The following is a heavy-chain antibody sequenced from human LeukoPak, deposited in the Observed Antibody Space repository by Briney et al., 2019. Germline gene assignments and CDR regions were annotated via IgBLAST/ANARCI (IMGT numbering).Heavy chain of an antibody. J-gene: IGHJ3*02. D-gene: IGHD2-15*01. CDR2: IYTSGST. V-gene: IGHV4-61*02. CDR1: GGSISSGSYY. Sequence: SQTLSLTCTVSGGSISSGSYYWSWIRQPAGKGLEWIGRIYTSGSTNYNPSLKSRVTISVDTSKNQFSLKLSSVTAADTAVYYCARGKDIVVVVAATRFAAFDIWGQGTMVTVSS. CDR3: ARGKDIVVVVAATRFAAFDI.